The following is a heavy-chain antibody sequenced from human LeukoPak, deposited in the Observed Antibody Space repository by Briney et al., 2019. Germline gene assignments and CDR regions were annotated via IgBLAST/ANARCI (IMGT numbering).Heavy chain of an antibody. CDR2: IYSDGST. D-gene: IGHD3-10*02. J-gene: IGHJ6*04. Sequence: GGSLRLSCAASGFTVSSNYMSWVRQAPWKGLEWVAVIYSDGSTYYSDSVKDGFTISINNAKNAPYLQINNRRAEDTPVYYFSEIGITMLGGVWGKGTPVTISS. CDR1: GFTVSSNY. V-gene: IGHV3-53*01. CDR3: SEIGITMLGGV.